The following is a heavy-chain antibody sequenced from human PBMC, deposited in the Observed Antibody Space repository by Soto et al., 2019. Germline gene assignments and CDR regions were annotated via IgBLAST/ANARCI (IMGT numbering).Heavy chain of an antibody. CDR2: IYYSGST. D-gene: IGHD4-17*01. V-gene: IGHV4-39*01. Sequence: QLQLQESGPGLVKPSETLSLTCTVSGGSISSSSYYWGWICQPPGKGLEWIGSIYYSGSTYYNPSLMSRVTISVDTSKNQFSLKLSSVTAADTAVYYCARHWTTVTTGYFDYWGQGTLVTVSS. J-gene: IGHJ4*02. CDR3: ARHWTTVTTGYFDY. CDR1: GGSISSSSYY.